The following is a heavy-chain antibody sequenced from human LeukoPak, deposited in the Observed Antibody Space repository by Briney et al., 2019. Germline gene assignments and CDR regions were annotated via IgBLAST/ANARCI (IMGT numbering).Heavy chain of an antibody. CDR1: GFAFSTYS. Sequence: PGGSLRLSCAASGFAFSTYSMNWVRQAPGKGLEWISSITSTGTYIYYADSVKGRFTISRDNAKNSLYLQMNSLRAEDTAVYFCARVAGGKLHLDYWGQGTQVTVSS. V-gene: IGHV3-21*01. J-gene: IGHJ4*02. CDR2: ITSTGTYI. D-gene: IGHD4-23*01. CDR3: ARVAGGKLHLDY.